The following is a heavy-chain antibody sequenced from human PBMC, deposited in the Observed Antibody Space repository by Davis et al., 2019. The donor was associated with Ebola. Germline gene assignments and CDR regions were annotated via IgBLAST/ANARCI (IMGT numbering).Heavy chain of an antibody. CDR3: AGHSTSSPDYYYGLDV. CDR1: GGIFTNYA. Sequence: SVKVSCKVSGGIFTNYALSWVRQAPGQGLEWMGGIIPIFGTTNYAQRFQGRVTITADDSTGTAYLELSSLSSEDTAVFYCAGHSTSSPDYYYGLDVWGKGTTVTVSS. CDR2: IIPIFGTT. J-gene: IGHJ6*04. V-gene: IGHV1-69*13. D-gene: IGHD6-6*01.